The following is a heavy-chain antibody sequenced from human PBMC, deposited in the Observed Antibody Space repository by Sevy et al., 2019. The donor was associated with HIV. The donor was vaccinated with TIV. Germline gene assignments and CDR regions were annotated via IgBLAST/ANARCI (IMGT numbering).Heavy chain of an antibody. D-gene: IGHD2-8*02. Sequence: GGSLRLSCVASGFILSNYSMSWMRQAPGKGLEWVSTINTERTSLFYANSVKGRFIISTDNAKDSLYLQMNSLRVDDTAVYYCARDGLAWSRSPWGQGTLVTVSS. V-gene: IGHV3-21*01. J-gene: IGHJ5*02. CDR1: GFILSNYS. CDR2: INTERTSL. CDR3: ARDGLAWSRSP.